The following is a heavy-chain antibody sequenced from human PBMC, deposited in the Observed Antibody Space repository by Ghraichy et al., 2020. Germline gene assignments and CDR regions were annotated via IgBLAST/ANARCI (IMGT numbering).Heavy chain of an antibody. CDR1: GFTVSSNY. J-gene: IGHJ4*02. D-gene: IGHD2-21*01. CDR3: AKDLIY. Sequence: GGSLRLSCAASGFTVSSNYMSWVRQAPGKGLEWVSVIYGDGTTHYADSVKGRFTISRDNSKNTLYLQMNSLRAEDMAVYYCAKDLIYCGQGTLVTVSS. CDR2: IYGDGTT. V-gene: IGHV3-66*01.